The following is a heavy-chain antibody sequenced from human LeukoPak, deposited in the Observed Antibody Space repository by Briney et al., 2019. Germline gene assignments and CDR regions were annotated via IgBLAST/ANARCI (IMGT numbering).Heavy chain of an antibody. CDR1: GFTFSSYA. Sequence: PGGSLRLSCAASGFTFSSYAMHWVRQAPGKGLEWVAVISYDGSNKYYADSVKGRFTISRDNSKNTLYLQMNSLRAEDTAVYYCARENDYAFDYWGQGTLVTVSS. CDR2: ISYDGSNK. V-gene: IGHV3-30*04. D-gene: IGHD1-1*01. J-gene: IGHJ4*02. CDR3: ARENDYAFDY.